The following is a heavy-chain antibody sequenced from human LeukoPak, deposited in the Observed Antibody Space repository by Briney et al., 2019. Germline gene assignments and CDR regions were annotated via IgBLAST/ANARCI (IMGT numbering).Heavy chain of an antibody. D-gene: IGHD2-15*01. V-gene: IGHV5-51*01. J-gene: IGHJ4*02. CDR3: ARLKGYCSGGSCYSLFYFDY. CDR2: IYPGDSDT. Sequence: GESLKISCKGSGYSFTGYWIGWVRQMPGKGLEWMGIIYPGDSDTRYSPSFQGQVTISADKSISTAYLQWSSLKASDTAMYYCARLKGYCSGGSCYSLFYFDYWGQGTLVTVSS. CDR1: GYSFTGYW.